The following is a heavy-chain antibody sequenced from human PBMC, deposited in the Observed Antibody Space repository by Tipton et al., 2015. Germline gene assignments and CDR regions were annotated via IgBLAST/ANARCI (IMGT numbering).Heavy chain of an antibody. CDR2: ISYTGNT. J-gene: IGHJ6*02. D-gene: IGHD5-24*01. Sequence: TLSLTCTVSGASGISGGYYWGWVRQPPGKGLEWIGYISYTGNTHYNTSLKSRVTISLDTSKNQFSLTVNSVTAADTAVYYCARDLEHGMDVWGQGTTVTVSS. CDR1: GASGISGGYY. V-gene: IGHV4-61*08. CDR3: ARDLEHGMDV.